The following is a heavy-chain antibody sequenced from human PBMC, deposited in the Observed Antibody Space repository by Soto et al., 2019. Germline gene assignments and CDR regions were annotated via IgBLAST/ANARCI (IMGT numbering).Heavy chain of an antibody. Sequence: GGSLRLGCASSGYTFRDYYMSWIRQAPGKGLEWVSYISSSGSTIYYADSVKGRFTISRDNAKNSLYLQMNSLRAEDTAVYYCARDREYQLLPFDYWGQGTLVTVSS. CDR2: ISSSGSTI. CDR1: GYTFRDYY. V-gene: IGHV3-11*01. CDR3: ARDREYQLLPFDY. J-gene: IGHJ4*02. D-gene: IGHD2-2*01.